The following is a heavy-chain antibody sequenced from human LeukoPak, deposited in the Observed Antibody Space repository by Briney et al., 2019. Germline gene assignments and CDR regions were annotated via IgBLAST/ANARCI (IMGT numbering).Heavy chain of an antibody. V-gene: IGHV3-13*01. D-gene: IGHD2-15*01. CDR2: IGTAGDT. Sequence: GGSLRLSCAASGFTFSSYDTHWVRQATGKGLEWVSAIGTAGDTYYPGSVKGRFAISRENAKNSLYLQMNSLRAGDTAVYYCARGAGCSGGSCSHYYYYMDVWGKGTTVTVSS. CDR1: GFTFSSYD. J-gene: IGHJ6*03. CDR3: ARGAGCSGGSCSHYYYYMDV.